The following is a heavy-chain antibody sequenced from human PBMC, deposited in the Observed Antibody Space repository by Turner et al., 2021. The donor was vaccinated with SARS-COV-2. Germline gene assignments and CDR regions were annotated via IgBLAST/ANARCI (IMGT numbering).Heavy chain of an antibody. V-gene: IGHV4-59*08. CDR3: ARHGFSGWDGGGMDV. J-gene: IGHJ6*02. CDR1: GGSISSYY. CDR2: IHYSGST. Sequence: QVQLQESGPGLVKPSETLSLTCTVSGGSISSYYWSWIRQPPGQGLEWIGYIHYSGSTNYNPSLKSRVTISVDTSKNQFSLKLSSVTAADTAVYYCARHGFSGWDGGGMDVWGQGTTVTVSS. D-gene: IGHD6-19*01.